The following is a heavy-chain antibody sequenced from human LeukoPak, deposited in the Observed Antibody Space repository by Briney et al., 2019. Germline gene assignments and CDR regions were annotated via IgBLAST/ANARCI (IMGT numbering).Heavy chain of an antibody. CDR1: GDSVSSNSVT. Sequence: SQTLSLTCAISGDSVSSNSVTWNWIRQSPSRGPEWLGRTYYRSTWYNDYAVSVRGRITVNPDTSKNQFSLHLNYVTPEDTAVYYCARRLTQYDCFDPWGQGILVTVSS. CDR2: TYYRSTWYN. V-gene: IGHV6-1*01. CDR3: ARRLTQYDCFDP. D-gene: IGHD2-2*01. J-gene: IGHJ5*02.